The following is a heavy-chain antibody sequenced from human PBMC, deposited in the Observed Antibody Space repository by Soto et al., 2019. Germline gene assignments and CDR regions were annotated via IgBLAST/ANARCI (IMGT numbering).Heavy chain of an antibody. J-gene: IGHJ5*02. CDR3: VRRHVSATGIDWFDP. V-gene: IGHV1-3*01. D-gene: IGHD6-13*01. Sequence: ASVKVSCKASGYTFTSYGIHWVRQAPGQRLEWMGWINAANGDTKYSPKFQGRVTITRDTSASTAYMELSSLRSEDTAVYYCVRRHVSATGIDWFDPWGQGTLVPVSS. CDR2: INAANGDT. CDR1: GYTFTSYG.